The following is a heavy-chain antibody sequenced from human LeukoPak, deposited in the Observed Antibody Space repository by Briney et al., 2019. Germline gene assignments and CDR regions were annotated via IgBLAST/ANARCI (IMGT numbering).Heavy chain of an antibody. J-gene: IGHJ5*02. CDR1: GFTFSSYW. CDR3: ARDRASGWYYWFDP. Sequence: GGSLRLPCAASGFTFSSYWMSWVRQAPGKGLEWVANIKQDGSEKYYVDSVKGRFTISRDNAKNSLYLQMNSLRAEDTAVYYCARDRASGWYYWFDPWGQGTLVTVSS. CDR2: IKQDGSEK. V-gene: IGHV3-7*01. D-gene: IGHD6-19*01.